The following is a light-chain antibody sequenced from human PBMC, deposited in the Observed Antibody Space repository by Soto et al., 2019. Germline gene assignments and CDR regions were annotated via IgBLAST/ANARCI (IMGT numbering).Light chain of an antibody. CDR2: KAS. Sequence: DIQMNQSPSTLSASVGDRVTITCRASQSISSWLAWYQQKPGKAPKLLIYKASSLESGVPSGFSGSGSGTACTLTISSLEPDDFATYYCQQYNSYPLTFGQGTKVEIK. V-gene: IGKV1-5*03. CDR1: QSISSW. J-gene: IGKJ1*01. CDR3: QQYNSYPLT.